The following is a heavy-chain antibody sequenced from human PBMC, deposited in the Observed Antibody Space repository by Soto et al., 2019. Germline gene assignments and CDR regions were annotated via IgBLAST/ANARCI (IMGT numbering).Heavy chain of an antibody. V-gene: IGHV5-51*01. Sequence: GESLKISCKGSGYSFTSYWIGWVRQMPRKGLEWMGIIYPGDSDTRYSPSFQGQVTISADKSISTAYLQWSSLKASDTAMYYCARTSGWYGATGYGMDVRGQRTTVTVSS. CDR1: GYSFTSYW. CDR2: IYPGDSDT. D-gene: IGHD6-19*01. CDR3: ARTSGWYGATGYGMDV. J-gene: IGHJ6*02.